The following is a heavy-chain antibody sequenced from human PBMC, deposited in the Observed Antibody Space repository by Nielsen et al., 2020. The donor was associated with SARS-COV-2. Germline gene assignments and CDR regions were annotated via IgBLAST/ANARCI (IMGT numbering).Heavy chain of an antibody. Sequence: ASVKVSCKASGNTFTGYYIHWVRQAPGQGLEWMGWISAYNGNTNYAQKLQGRVTMTTDTSTSTAYMELRSLRSDDTAVYYCASGRYGGNSYQFDYWGQGTLVTVSS. J-gene: IGHJ4*02. V-gene: IGHV1-18*04. CDR1: GNTFTGYY. CDR2: ISAYNGNT. D-gene: IGHD4-23*01. CDR3: ASGRYGGNSYQFDY.